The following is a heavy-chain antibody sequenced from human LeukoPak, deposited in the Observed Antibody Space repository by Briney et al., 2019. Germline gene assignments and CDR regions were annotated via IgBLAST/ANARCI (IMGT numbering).Heavy chain of an antibody. J-gene: IGHJ4*02. Sequence: SDTLSLTCAVYGESLNYYYWSWIRQSPEKGLEWIGEVFDGKTTNYNPSLKSRVTISAVTSSSQFSLNLKSVTAADTAVYYCASGAWATRLHSWAQGTLVIVSS. V-gene: IGHV4-34*12. D-gene: IGHD5-24*01. CDR1: GESLNYYY. CDR3: ASGAWATRLHS. CDR2: VFDGKTT.